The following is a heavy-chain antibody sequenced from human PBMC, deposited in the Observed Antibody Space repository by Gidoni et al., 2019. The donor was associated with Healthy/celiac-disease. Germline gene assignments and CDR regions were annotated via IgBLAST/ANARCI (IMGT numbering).Heavy chain of an antibody. CDR1: GFTCSSYA. CDR2: ISGSGGST. Sequence: EVQLLESGGGLVQPGGSLRLSCAASGFTCSSYAMSWVRQAPGKGLGWVSAISGSGGSTYYADSVKGRFTISRDNSKNTLYLQMNSLRAEDTAVYYCAKDPSIYSSGIFDYWGQGTLVTVSS. J-gene: IGHJ4*02. V-gene: IGHV3-23*01. CDR3: AKDPSIYSSGIFDY. D-gene: IGHD6-19*01.